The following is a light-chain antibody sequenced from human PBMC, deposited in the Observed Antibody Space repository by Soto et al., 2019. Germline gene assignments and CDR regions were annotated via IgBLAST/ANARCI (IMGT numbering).Light chain of an antibody. V-gene: IGLV2-14*01. CDR2: DVS. J-gene: IGLJ1*01. CDR3: SSYTSSSTPGYV. CDR1: SSDVGGYNY. Sequence: QSVLTQPASVSGSPGQSITISCTGTSSDVGGYNYVSWYQQHPGKAPKLMIYDVSSRPSGVSNRFSGSKSGNTASLTISGLQAEDEADYYCSSYTSSSTPGYVFGTGTKATVL.